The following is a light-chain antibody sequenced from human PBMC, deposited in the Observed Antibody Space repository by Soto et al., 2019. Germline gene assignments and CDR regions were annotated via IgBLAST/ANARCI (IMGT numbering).Light chain of an antibody. CDR3: SSYGASSTL. V-gene: IGLV2-14*03. CDR2: DVS. J-gene: IGLJ2*01. Sequence: QSVLTQPASLSGSPGQSITMSCTGTSTDIGSYNYVSWYQQHPGNAPKLMIFDVSYRPSGISDRFSGSKSGNTASLTISGLQPEDEADYYCSSYGASSTLFGGGTKLTVL. CDR1: STDIGSYNY.